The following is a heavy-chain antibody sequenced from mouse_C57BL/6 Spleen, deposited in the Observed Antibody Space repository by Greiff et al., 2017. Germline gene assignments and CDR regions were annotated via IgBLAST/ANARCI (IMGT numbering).Heavy chain of an antibody. Sequence: EVQLVESGEGLVKPGGSLKLSCAASGFTFSSYAMSWVRQTPEKRLEWVAYISSGGDYIYYADTVKGRFTISRDNARNTLYLQMSSLKSEDTAMYYCTRDQDYGYAMDYWGQGTSVTVSS. D-gene: IGHD1-1*01. CDR3: TRDQDYGYAMDY. V-gene: IGHV5-9-1*02. CDR1: GFTFSSYA. CDR2: ISSGGDYI. J-gene: IGHJ4*01.